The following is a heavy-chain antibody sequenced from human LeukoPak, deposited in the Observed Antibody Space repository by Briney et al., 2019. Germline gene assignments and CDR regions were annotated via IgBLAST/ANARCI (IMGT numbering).Heavy chain of an antibody. J-gene: IGHJ4*02. CDR1: GFAFGNYA. CDR2: ITGSGGNT. D-gene: IGHD3-10*01. Sequence: GGSLRLSCAASGFAFGNYAMTWVRLAPGKGLEWVSTITGSGGNTDYADSVKGRFTISRDNSKNTLYLQMNSLRAEDTAVYYCAKAVKTAAGSYYDYWGQGTLVTVSS. CDR3: AKAVKTAAGSYYDY. V-gene: IGHV3-23*01.